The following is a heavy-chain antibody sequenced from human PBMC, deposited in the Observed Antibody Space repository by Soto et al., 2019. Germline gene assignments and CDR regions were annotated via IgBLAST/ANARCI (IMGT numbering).Heavy chain of an antibody. CDR2: IDWDDDK. CDR3: ARIRYGSGSYPPYFDY. J-gene: IGHJ4*02. V-gene: IGHV2-70*01. CDR1: GFSLSTSGMC. D-gene: IGHD3-10*01. Sequence: SGPTLLKPTQTLTLTCTFSGFSLSTSGMCVSWIRQPPGKALEWLAPIDWDDDKYYSTSLKTRLTISKDTSKNQVVLTMTNMDPVDTATYYCARIRYGSGSYPPYFDYWGQGTLVTVSS.